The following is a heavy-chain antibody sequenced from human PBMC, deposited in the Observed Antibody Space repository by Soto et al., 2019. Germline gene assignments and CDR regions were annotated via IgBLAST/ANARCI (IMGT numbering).Heavy chain of an antibody. J-gene: IGHJ6*02. V-gene: IGHV1-69*02. CDR3: TRGYSWGYYGLDI. Sequence: QVQLVQSGTEVKKPGSSVKVSCKASGHTFNSYSINWVRQAPGQGLEWMGRIIPVLDITNLTHKFQGRVSLTADRSTYTTYMDLSSLRSEDTAVYYCTRGYSWGYYGLDIWGQGTTVTVSS. D-gene: IGHD3-22*01. CDR1: GHTFNSYS. CDR2: IIPVLDIT.